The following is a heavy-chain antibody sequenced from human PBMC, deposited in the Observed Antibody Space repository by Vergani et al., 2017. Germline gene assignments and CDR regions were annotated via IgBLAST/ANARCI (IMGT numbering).Heavy chain of an antibody. V-gene: IGHV1-58*01. Sequence: QLVQSGPEVKKPGTSVKVSCKASGFTFTSSAVQWVRQARGQRLEWIGWIVVGSGNTNYAQKFQERVTITRDMSTSTAYMELSSLRSEDTAVYYCAAVMVAATRGIDYWGQGTLVTVSS. CDR2: IVVGSGNT. D-gene: IGHD2-15*01. CDR3: AAVMVAATRGIDY. CDR1: GFTFTSSA. J-gene: IGHJ4*02.